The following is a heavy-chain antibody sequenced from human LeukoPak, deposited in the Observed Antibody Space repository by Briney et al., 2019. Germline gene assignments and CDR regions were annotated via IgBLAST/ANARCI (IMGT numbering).Heavy chain of an antibody. J-gene: IGHJ5*02. CDR2: IDNSGGYT. Sequence: GGSLRLSCAASGFTFGTYAMSWVRQAPGKGLEWVSTIDNSGGYTYYGDSVKGRFTISRDNAKNSLYLQMNSLRAEDTAVYYCARDLGASQHLSWFGPWGQGTLVTVSS. V-gene: IGHV3-23*01. D-gene: IGHD1-26*01. CDR1: GFTFGTYA. CDR3: ARDLGASQHLSWFGP.